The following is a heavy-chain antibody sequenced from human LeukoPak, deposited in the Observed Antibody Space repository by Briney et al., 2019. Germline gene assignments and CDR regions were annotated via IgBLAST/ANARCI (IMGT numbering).Heavy chain of an antibody. J-gene: IGHJ4*02. CDR1: GGSISSGSYF. CDR2: IYYSGST. V-gene: IGHV4-39*07. D-gene: IGHD2/OR15-2a*01. Sequence: SETLSLTCSVSGGSISSGSYFWGWIRQPPGKGLEWIGSIYYSGSTYYNPSLKSRVTISVDTSRNQFSLKLSSVTAADTAVYYCAKEGGVLPSPGGIGGQEPLVTVPS. CDR3: AKEGGVLPSPGGI.